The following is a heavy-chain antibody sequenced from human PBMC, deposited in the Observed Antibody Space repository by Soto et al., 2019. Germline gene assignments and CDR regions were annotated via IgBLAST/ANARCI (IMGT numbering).Heavy chain of an antibody. CDR3: ARVWSTYYIDL. Sequence: GGSLRLSCAASGFTFSSYAMSWVRQAPGKGPEWVSGTSSSGGSTYYADSVKGRFTISRDNFKNTLYLQMNSLSAEDTALYYCARVWSTYYIDLWGQGTLVTVSS. V-gene: IGHV3-23*01. D-gene: IGHD2-8*02. CDR2: TSSSGGST. CDR1: GFTFSSYA. J-gene: IGHJ4*02.